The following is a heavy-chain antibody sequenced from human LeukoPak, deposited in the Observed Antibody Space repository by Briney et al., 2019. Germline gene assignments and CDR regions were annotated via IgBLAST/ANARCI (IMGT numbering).Heavy chain of an antibody. Sequence: GGSLRLSCAASGFTFSSYAMSWVRQAPEKGLEWVSYISSSGSTIYYAKSVEGRFTISRDNAKNSLYLQINSLRAEDTAVYYCARHRSCSTNRCYLDYWGQGTLVTVSS. CDR1: GFTFSSYA. V-gene: IGHV3-48*03. J-gene: IGHJ4*02. CDR2: ISSSGSTI. D-gene: IGHD2-2*01. CDR3: ARHRSCSTNRCYLDY.